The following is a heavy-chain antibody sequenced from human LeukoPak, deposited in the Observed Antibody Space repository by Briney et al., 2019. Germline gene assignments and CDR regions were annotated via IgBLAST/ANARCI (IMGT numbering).Heavy chain of an antibody. J-gene: IGHJ4*02. D-gene: IGHD7-27*01. CDR1: GFTFSDYA. CDR2: IRSKAFGETA. V-gene: IGHV3-49*04. CDR3: TRDRGSSTLGDY. Sequence: GGSLRLSCTVSGFTFSDYATNWVRQAPGKGLEWVGFIRSKAFGETAEYAASVKGGFTISRDDSKSIAYLQMNSLKTEDTAVYYCTRDRGSSTLGDYWGQGTLVTVSS.